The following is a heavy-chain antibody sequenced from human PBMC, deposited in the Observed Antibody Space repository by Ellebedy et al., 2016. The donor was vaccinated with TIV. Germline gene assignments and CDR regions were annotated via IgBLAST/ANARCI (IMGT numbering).Heavy chain of an antibody. V-gene: IGHV3-30*03. Sequence: GESLKISCAASGFTFGSYDMHWVRQAPGKGLEWVAFISYDRSDKNCVDSVKGRFSISRENSKNTLYLQMDSLKVEDTDVYYCVRVYSSYAMDVWGQGTTVTVSS. CDR2: ISYDRSDK. CDR1: GFTFGSYD. J-gene: IGHJ6*02. CDR3: VRVYSSYAMDV. D-gene: IGHD2-15*01.